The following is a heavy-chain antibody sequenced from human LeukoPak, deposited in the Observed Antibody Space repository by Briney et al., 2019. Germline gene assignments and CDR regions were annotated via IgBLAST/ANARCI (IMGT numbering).Heavy chain of an antibody. D-gene: IGHD3-22*01. CDR1: GYTFTGYY. Sequence: GASVKVSCKASGYTFTGYYMHWVRQAPGQGLEWMGWINPNSGGTNYAQKFQGRVTMTRDTSISTAYMELSRLRSDDTAVYYCARFYYYDSSGYDRDAFDIWGQGTMVTVSS. CDR3: ARFYYYDSSGYDRDAFDI. J-gene: IGHJ3*02. V-gene: IGHV1-2*02. CDR2: INPNSGGT.